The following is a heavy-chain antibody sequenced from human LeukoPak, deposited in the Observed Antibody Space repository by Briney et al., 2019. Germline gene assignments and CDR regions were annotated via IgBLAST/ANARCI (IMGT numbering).Heavy chain of an antibody. CDR1: GFTFRSYW. D-gene: IGHD4-17*01. CDR3: AREYDYGDPGIDY. Sequence: GGSPRLSCAASGFTFRSYWMSWVRQAPGKGLEWVANINQDGSEKNYVDSVKGRFTIFRDNPKNSLYLEMDSLRVEDTAVYYCAREYDYGDPGIDYWGQGALVTVSS. V-gene: IGHV3-7*01. J-gene: IGHJ4*02. CDR2: INQDGSEK.